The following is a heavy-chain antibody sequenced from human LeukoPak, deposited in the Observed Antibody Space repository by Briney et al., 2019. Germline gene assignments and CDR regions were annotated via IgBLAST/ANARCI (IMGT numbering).Heavy chain of an antibody. V-gene: IGHV3-23*01. CDR1: GFTFSSFA. D-gene: IGHD3-9*01. CDR2: FSGSGGST. CDR3: AKRGYDILTGYFPWDY. Sequence: PGGSLRLSCAASGFTFSSFAMSWVRQAPGKGLEWVSTFSGSGGSTYYADSVKGRFSISRDNSKNTLYLQVNSLRAEDTAVYYCAKRGYDILTGYFPWDYWGQGTLVTVSS. J-gene: IGHJ4*02.